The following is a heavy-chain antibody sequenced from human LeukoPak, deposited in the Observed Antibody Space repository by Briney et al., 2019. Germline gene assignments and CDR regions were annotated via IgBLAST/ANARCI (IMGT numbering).Heavy chain of an antibody. CDR3: ARYCGSPTCSTFSSYFGMDV. D-gene: IGHD2-2*01. J-gene: IGHJ6*02. V-gene: IGHV3-11*01. Sequence: KTGGSLRLSCAASGFTFSDYYMSWIRQAPGKGLEWVSYISSSGSTIYYADSVKGRFTISRDNAKNSLYLQMNSLRAEDTARYYCARYCGSPTCSTFSSYFGMDVWGLGTTVTVSS. CDR2: ISSSGSTI. CDR1: GFTFSDYY.